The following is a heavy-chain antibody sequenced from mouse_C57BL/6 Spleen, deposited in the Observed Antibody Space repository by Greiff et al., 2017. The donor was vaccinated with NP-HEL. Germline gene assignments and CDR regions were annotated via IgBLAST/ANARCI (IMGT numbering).Heavy chain of an antibody. CDR3: ARFYYSGSLYYFDY. D-gene: IGHD1-1*01. J-gene: IGHJ2*01. V-gene: IGHV1-26*01. CDR2: INPNNGGT. Sequence: DVQLQQSGPELVKPGASVKISCKASGYTFTDYYMNWVKQSHGKSLEWIGDINPNNGGTSYNQKFKGKATLTVDKSSSTAYMELRSLTSEDSAVYYCARFYYSGSLYYFDYWGQGTTLTVSS. CDR1: GYTFTDYY.